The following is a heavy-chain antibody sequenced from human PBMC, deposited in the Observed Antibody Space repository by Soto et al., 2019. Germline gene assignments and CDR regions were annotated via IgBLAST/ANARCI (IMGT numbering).Heavy chain of an antibody. CDR2: IYYSGST. CDR1: GGSISSGGYY. CDR3: AREGRNYGAIDY. J-gene: IGHJ4*02. D-gene: IGHD1-7*01. Sequence: QVQLQESGPGLVKPSQTLSLTCTVSGGSISSGGYYWSWIRQHPGKGLEWIGYIYYSGSTYYNPSLKSRVTISVDTSKNQFSLKLSSVTAADTAVYSCAREGRNYGAIDYWGQGTLVTVSS. V-gene: IGHV4-31*03.